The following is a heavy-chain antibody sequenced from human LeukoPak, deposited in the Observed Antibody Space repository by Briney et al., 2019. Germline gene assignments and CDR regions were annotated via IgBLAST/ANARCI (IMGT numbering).Heavy chain of an antibody. V-gene: IGHV1-8*01. J-gene: IGHJ4*02. CDR2: MNPDSGNT. CDR3: ARGQGYSNSHHDY. CDR1: GYTFTSYD. D-gene: IGHD6-6*01. Sequence: ASVKVSCKSSGYTFTSYDINWVRQATGQGLEWMGWMNPDSGNTGYAQKFQGRVTMTRDTSISTAYMELSSLRSEDTAVYYCARGQGYSNSHHDYWGQGTLVTVSS.